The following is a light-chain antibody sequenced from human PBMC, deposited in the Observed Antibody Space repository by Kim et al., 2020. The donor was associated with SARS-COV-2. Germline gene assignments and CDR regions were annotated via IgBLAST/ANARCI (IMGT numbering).Light chain of an antibody. CDR3: QQYNNLPMFT. CDR1: QDISNY. J-gene: IGKJ3*01. CDR2: DAS. Sequence: SVGDRVTITCQASQDISNYLKWYQQKPGKAPKLLIYDASNLETGVPSRFSGSGSETDFTFTISSLQSEDIAAYYCQQYNNLPMFTFGPGTKVDIK. V-gene: IGKV1-33*01.